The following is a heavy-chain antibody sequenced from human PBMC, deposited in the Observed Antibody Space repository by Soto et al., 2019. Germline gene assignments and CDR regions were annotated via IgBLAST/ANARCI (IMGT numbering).Heavy chain of an antibody. CDR3: AREGGNIAVAGTVWFDP. J-gene: IGHJ5*02. CDR2: IIPIFGTA. V-gene: IGHV1-69*01. CDR1: GGTFSSYA. D-gene: IGHD6-19*01. Sequence: QVQLVQSGAEVKKPGSSVKVSCKASGGTFSSYAISWVRQAPGQGLEWMGGIIPIFGTANYEQKFQGRVTITADEAPSTAYMELGSLKSEDTAVYYCAREGGNIAVAGTVWFDPWGQGTLVIVSS.